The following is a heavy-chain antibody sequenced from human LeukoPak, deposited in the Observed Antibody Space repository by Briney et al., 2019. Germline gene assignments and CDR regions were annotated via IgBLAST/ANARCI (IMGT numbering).Heavy chain of an antibody. D-gene: IGHD6-13*01. CDR3: ARGYSSSWYYFDY. J-gene: IGHJ4*02. CDR1: GFTFSSYA. CDR2: ISYDGSNK. V-gene: IGHV3-30*04. Sequence: GGSLRLSFAASGFTFSSYAMHWVRQAPGKGLEWVAVISYDGSNKYYADSVKGRFTISRDNSKNTLYLQMNSLRAEDTAVYYCARGYSSSWYYFDYWGQGALVTVSS.